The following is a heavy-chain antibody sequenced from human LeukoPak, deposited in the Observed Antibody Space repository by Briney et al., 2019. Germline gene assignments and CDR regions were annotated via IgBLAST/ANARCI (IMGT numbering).Heavy chain of an antibody. V-gene: IGHV3-21*01. CDR3: ARDGVETTIRGALYYYYGMDV. CDR1: GFTFSSYS. Sequence: PGGSLRLSCAASGFTFSSYSMNWVRQAPGKGLEWVSSISSSSSYIYYADSVKGRFTISRDNAKNSLYLQMNSLRAEDTAVYYCARDGVETTIRGALYYYYGMDVWGQGTTVTVSS. J-gene: IGHJ6*02. D-gene: IGHD1-26*01. CDR2: ISSSSSYI.